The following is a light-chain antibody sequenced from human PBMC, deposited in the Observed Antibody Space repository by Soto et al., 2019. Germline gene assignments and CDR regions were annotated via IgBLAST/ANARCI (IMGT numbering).Light chain of an antibody. CDR2: EDN. J-gene: IGLJ1*01. CDR1: SSDVGAYNC. V-gene: IGLV2-8*01. CDR3: NAYGGNNV. Sequence: QSALTQPPSASGSPGQSIAISCTGTSSDVGAYNCVSWYQQHPGKAPKLIIYEDNKRPSGVPDRFSGSKSGTTASLTVSGLQADADVDYYCNAYGGNNVSGTGTKLTVL.